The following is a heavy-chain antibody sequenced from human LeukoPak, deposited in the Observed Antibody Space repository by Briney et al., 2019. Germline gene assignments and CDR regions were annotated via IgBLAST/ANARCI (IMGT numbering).Heavy chain of an antibody. D-gene: IGHD3-16*02. J-gene: IGHJ3*02. V-gene: IGHV3-49*03. Sequence: PGRSLRLSCIVSGFTIGDYTMSWFRQAPGKGLEWVGFYRSKAYGRTTEYAASVKGRFTISRDDSKSIAYLQMNSLKTEDTAAYYCTRVHYDYVWGSYRNDAFDIWGEGTMVTVS. CDR1: GFTIGDYT. CDR3: TRVHYDYVWGSYRNDAFDI. CDR2: YRSKAYGRTT.